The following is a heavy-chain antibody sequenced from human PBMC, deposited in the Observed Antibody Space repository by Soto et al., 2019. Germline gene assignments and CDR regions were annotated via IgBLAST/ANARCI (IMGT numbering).Heavy chain of an antibody. CDR3: ARLVGWDWLLSYYFDY. CDR1: GGSISSSSYY. CDR2: IYYSGST. J-gene: IGHJ4*02. Sequence: ASETLSLTCTVSGGSISSSSYYWGWIRQPPGKGLEWIGSIYYSGSTYYNPSLKSRVTISVDTSKNQFSLKLSSVTTADTAVYYCARLVGWDWLLSYYFDYWGQGTLVTVSS. V-gene: IGHV4-39*01. D-gene: IGHD3-9*01.